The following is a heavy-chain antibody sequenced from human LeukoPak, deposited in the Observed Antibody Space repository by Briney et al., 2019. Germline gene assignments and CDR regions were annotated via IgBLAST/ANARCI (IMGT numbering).Heavy chain of an antibody. J-gene: IGHJ6*03. Sequence: ASETLSLTCTVSGGSISSSSYYWGWIRQPPGKGLEWIGSIYYSGSTYYNPSLKSRVTISVDTSKNQFSLKLSSVTAADTAVYYCARLLWFGDRYMDVWGKGTTVTVSS. CDR3: ARLLWFGDRYMDV. V-gene: IGHV4-39*07. CDR2: IYYSGST. CDR1: GGSISSSSYY. D-gene: IGHD3-10*01.